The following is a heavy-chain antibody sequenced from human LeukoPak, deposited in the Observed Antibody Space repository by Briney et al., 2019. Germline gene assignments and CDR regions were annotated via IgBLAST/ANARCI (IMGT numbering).Heavy chain of an antibody. CDR2: IYSGGST. CDR3: VRDWPKKGYAFDI. CDR1: GFTVSSNY. D-gene: IGHD2-21*01. V-gene: IGHV3-66*02. Sequence: GGSLRLSCAASGFTVSSNYMSWVRQAPGKGLEWVSVIYSGGSTYYADSVKGRFTISRDNSKNTLYLQMNSLRAEDTAVYYCVRDWPKKGYAFDIWGQGTMVTVSS. J-gene: IGHJ3*02.